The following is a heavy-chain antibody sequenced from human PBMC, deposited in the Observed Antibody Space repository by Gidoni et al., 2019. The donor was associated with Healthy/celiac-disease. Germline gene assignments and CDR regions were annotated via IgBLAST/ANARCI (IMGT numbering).Heavy chain of an antibody. CDR2: ISYDGSNK. J-gene: IGHJ4*02. D-gene: IGHD3-10*01. CDR3: AKVSGFGELLYDYFDY. Sequence: QVQLVESGGGVVQPGRSLRLSCAASGFTFSSYGMHWVRQAPGKGLEWVAVISYDGSNKYYADSVKGRFTISRDNSKNTLYLQMNSLRAEDTAVYYCAKVSGFGELLYDYFDYWGQGTLVTVSS. V-gene: IGHV3-30*18. CDR1: GFTFSSYG.